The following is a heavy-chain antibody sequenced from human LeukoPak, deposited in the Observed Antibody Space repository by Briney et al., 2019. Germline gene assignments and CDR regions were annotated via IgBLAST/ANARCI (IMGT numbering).Heavy chain of an antibody. CDR1: GFTFSSYG. V-gene: IGHV3-33*01. D-gene: IGHD7-27*01. Sequence: QTGGSLRLSCAASGFTFSSYGMHWVRQAPGKGLEWVAVIWFDGSNKYYADSVKGRFTISRDNSKNTLYLQMNSLRAEDTAVYYCASDRDWGCSYCSYWGQGTLVTVSS. CDR3: ASDRDWGCSYCSY. J-gene: IGHJ4*02. CDR2: IWFDGSNK.